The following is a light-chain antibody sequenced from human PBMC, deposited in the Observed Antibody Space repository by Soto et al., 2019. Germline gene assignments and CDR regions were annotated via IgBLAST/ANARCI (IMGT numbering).Light chain of an antibody. J-gene: IGLJ3*02. CDR1: SSNIERNY. Sequence: QSVLTQPPAASWAPGQRVTPSCSGSSSNIERNYVYWYQQLPGTAPKLLIYRNNQRPSGVPDRFSGSKSGTSASLAISGLRSEDEADYYCEAWDDSLSGTGVFGGGTKLTVL. CDR3: EAWDDSLSGTGV. CDR2: RNN. V-gene: IGLV1-47*01.